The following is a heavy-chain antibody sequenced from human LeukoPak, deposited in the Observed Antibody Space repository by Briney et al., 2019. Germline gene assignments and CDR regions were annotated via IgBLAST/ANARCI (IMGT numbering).Heavy chain of an antibody. Sequence: GGSLRLSCAASGFTFSSYAMHWVRQAPGKGLEWVAVISYDGSNKYYADSVKGRFTISRDNSKNTLYLQMNSLRAEDTAVYYCAELGITMIGGVWGKGTTVTISS. CDR1: GFTFSSYA. V-gene: IGHV3-30*01. J-gene: IGHJ6*04. CDR3: AELGITMIGGV. D-gene: IGHD3-10*02. CDR2: ISYDGSNK.